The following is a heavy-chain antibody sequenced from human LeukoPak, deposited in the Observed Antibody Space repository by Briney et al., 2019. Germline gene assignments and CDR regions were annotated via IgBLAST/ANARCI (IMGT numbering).Heavy chain of an antibody. V-gene: IGHV4-30-4*02. CDR3: ARDSDSSGWTSSFDI. Sequence: SETLSLTCTVSGGSISSGDYYWSWIRQPPGKGLEWIGYIYYSGSTYYNPSLKSRVTISVDTSKNQFSLKLSSVTAADTAVYYCARDSDSSGWTSSFDIWGQGTMVTVSS. CDR2: IYYSGST. CDR1: GGSISSGDYY. J-gene: IGHJ3*02. D-gene: IGHD6-19*01.